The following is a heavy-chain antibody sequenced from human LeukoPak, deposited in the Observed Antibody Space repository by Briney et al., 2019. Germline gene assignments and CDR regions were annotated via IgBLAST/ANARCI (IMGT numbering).Heavy chain of an antibody. CDR1: GYTFTRYY. V-gene: IGHV1-8*01. CDR3: ASTKIAAAFGY. Sequence: ASVKVSCRASGYTFTRYYINWVRQSTGQGLEWMGWMNPNSGNTGYAQKFQGRVTMTRNTSISTAYMELSSLRSEDTGVYYCASTKIAAAFGYWGEGTLVSVSS. J-gene: IGHJ4*02. CDR2: MNPNSGNT. D-gene: IGHD6-13*01.